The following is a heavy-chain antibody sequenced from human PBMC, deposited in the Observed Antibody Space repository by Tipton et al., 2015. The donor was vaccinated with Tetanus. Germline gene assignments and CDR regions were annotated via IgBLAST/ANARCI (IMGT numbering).Heavy chain of an antibody. Sequence: LRLSCAASGFTFSAYAMSWVRQTPGRGLEWIGNIYYSGSTNYNPSLKSRVTISVDTSKKQFSLKLSSVTAADTAVYYCAGVLRGTVNYFDYWGQGTLVTVSS. CDR3: AGVLRGTVNYFDY. CDR2: IYYSGST. V-gene: IGHV4-59*01. CDR1: GFTFSAYA. J-gene: IGHJ4*02. D-gene: IGHD4-17*01.